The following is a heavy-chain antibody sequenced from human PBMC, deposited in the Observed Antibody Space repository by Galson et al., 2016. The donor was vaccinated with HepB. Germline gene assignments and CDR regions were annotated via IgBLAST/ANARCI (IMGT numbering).Heavy chain of an antibody. V-gene: IGHV3-7*02. Sequence: SLRLSCAASGFTFSSYWMTWVRQAPGKGLEWVANINLDGSRKYYVDSVKGRFTISRDNGKNSLHLEMKSLRAEDTAVYYCVSGYTSGLWGQGTLVTVSS. CDR3: VSGYTSGL. J-gene: IGHJ4*02. CDR1: GFTFSSYW. D-gene: IGHD6-19*01. CDR2: INLDGSRK.